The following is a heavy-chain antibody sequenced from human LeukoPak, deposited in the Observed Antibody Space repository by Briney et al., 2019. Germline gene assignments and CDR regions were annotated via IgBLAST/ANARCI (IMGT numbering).Heavy chain of an antibody. CDR1: GGTFSSYA. J-gene: IGHJ4*02. V-gene: IGHV1-69*13. Sequence: GASVKVSCKASGGTFSSYAISWVRQAPGQGLEWMGGIIPIFGTANYAQKFQGRVTITADESTSTAYMELSSLRSEDTAVYYCARALTDPWAMIVAFDYWGQGTLVTVSS. CDR2: IIPIFGTA. CDR3: ARALTDPWAMIVAFDY. D-gene: IGHD3-22*01.